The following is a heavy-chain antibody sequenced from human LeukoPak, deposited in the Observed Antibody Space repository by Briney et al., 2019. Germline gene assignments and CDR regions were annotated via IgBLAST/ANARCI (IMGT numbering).Heavy chain of an antibody. CDR3: ARSTPLWAAGTSPIIDY. D-gene: IGHD6-13*01. CDR2: INAGNGST. CDR1: GYTFTSYA. Sequence: VASVKVSCKASGYTFTSYAMHWVRQAPGQRLEWMGWINAGNGSTKYSQKFQGRVTITRDTSASTAYMELSSLRSEDTAVYYCARSTPLWAAGTSPIIDYWGQGTLVTVSS. J-gene: IGHJ4*02. V-gene: IGHV1-3*01.